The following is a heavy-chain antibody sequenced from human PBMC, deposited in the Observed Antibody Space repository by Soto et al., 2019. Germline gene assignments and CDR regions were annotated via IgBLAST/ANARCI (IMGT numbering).Heavy chain of an antibody. V-gene: IGHV1-2*02. CDR3: ATQAHPGGGDCYRGPYFGMDV. J-gene: IGHJ6*02. Sequence: ASVKVSCKASGYTFTGYYVLWVRQAPGQGPECMGWINPYTGGTNYAQKFQGRGTMTRDTSISTAYMELSKLISDDTAVYYCATQAHPGGGDCYRGPYFGMDVWGQGTTVTASS. CDR1: GYTFTGYY. CDR2: INPYTGGT. D-gene: IGHD2-21*02.